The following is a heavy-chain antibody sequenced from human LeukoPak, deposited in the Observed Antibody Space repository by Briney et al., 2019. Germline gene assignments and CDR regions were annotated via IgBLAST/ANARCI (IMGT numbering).Heavy chain of an antibody. CDR1: GFTFSSYE. V-gene: IGHV3-48*03. CDR2: IGSSDSTT. Sequence: HPGGSLRLSCVGSGFTFSSYEMNWVRQAPGKGLEWLSYIGSSDSTTHYADSVKGRFTISRDNAKNSLYLQMNSLRAEDTAVYYCARGPSGYHNTGGQGTLVTVSS. J-gene: IGHJ4*02. CDR3: ARGPSGYHNT. D-gene: IGHD5-12*01.